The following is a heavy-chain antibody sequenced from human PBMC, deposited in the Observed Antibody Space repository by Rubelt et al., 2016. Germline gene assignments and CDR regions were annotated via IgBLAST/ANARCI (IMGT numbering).Heavy chain of an antibody. D-gene: IGHD6-19*01. Sequence: QVQLVQSGAEVKKPGASVKVSCKASGYTFTSYGISWVRQAPGQGLEWMGWISAYNGNTNYAQKRRGSIPRTTDTSTRTGYMERRSLGYNAPAVYDCAGCGRAGGAVAGTWDYWGQGTLVTVSS. CDR2: ISAYNGNT. CDR1: GYTFTSYG. J-gene: IGHJ4*02. CDR3: AGCGRAGGAVAGTWDY. V-gene: IGHV1-18*01.